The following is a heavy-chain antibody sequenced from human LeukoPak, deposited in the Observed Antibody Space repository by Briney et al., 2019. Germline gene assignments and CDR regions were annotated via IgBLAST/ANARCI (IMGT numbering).Heavy chain of an antibody. J-gene: IGHJ4*02. V-gene: IGHV4-34*01. D-gene: IGHD2-15*01. Sequence: KPSETLSLTCAVYGGSLSGYYWTWIRQTPGKGLEWSGEINYSGNTNYNRSLKSRVTISADTSKNQFSLRLSSVTAADTAVYYCARRGTAYCRGGNCYSDKYFDYWGQGTQVTVSS. CDR2: INYSGNT. CDR1: GGSLSGYY. CDR3: ARRGTAYCRGGNCYSDKYFDY.